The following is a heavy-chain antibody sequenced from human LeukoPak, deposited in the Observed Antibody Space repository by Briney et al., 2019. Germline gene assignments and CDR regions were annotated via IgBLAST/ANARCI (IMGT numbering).Heavy chain of an antibody. CDR2: ISAYSGNT. CDR3: ARGSGYSIKGYYYYYGMDV. Sequence: ASVKVSCKASGYTFTSYGISWVRQAPGQGLEWMGWISAYSGNTNYAQKLQGRVTMTTDTSTSTAYMELRSLRSDDTAVYYCARGSGYSIKGYYYYYGMDVWGQGTTVTVSS. V-gene: IGHV1-18*01. CDR1: GYTFTSYG. J-gene: IGHJ6*02. D-gene: IGHD6-13*01.